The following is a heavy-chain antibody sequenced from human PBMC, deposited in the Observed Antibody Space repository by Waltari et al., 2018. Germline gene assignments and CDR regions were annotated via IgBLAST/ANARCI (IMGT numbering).Heavy chain of an antibody. CDR2: INHSGST. CDR3: AIRTYYDFWSGSVAFDI. CDR1: GGSFSGSY. D-gene: IGHD3-3*01. Sequence: QVQLQQWGAGLLKPSETLSLTCAVYGGSFSGSYWSWIRQPPGKGLEWIGEINHSGSTNYNPSLKSRVTISVDTSKNQFSLKLSSVTAADTAVYYCAIRTYYDFWSGSVAFDIWGQGTMVTVSS. J-gene: IGHJ3*02. V-gene: IGHV4-34*01.